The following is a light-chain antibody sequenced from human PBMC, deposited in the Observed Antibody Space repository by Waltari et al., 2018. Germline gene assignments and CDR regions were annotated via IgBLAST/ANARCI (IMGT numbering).Light chain of an antibody. Sequence: QSALTQPASVSGSPGQSITIPCTGTSRAVGGYNHVSCDQQHTGNAPKLMIYDSRNRPSGVSNRFSGSKSGNTASLTISGLQAEDEADYYCSSYTSSSTHVVFGGGTKLTVL. CDR3: SSYTSSSTHVV. J-gene: IGLJ2*01. CDR2: DSR. CDR1: SRAVGGYNH. V-gene: IGLV2-14*03.